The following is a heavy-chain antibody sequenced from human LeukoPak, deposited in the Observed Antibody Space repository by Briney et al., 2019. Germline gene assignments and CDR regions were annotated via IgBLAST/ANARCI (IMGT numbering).Heavy chain of an antibody. D-gene: IGHD6-13*01. CDR1: GGSISSSTYY. J-gene: IGHJ5*02. CDR2: IHYTGST. V-gene: IGHV4-39*07. CDR3: ARGGQIVTATGFNGLDP. Sequence: SETLSLTCTVSGGSISSSTYYWGWIRQPPGKALEWIGSIHYTGSTYYNPSIKSRVTISVDTSKNQFSLKVRSVTAADTAVYYCARGGQIVTATGFNGLDPWGLGTLVTVSS.